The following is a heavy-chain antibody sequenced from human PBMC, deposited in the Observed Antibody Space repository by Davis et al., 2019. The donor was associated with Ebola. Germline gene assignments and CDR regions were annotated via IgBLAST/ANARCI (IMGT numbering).Heavy chain of an antibody. D-gene: IGHD3-16*01. CDR2: ISSNGGST. J-gene: IGHJ4*02. Sequence: GESLKIPCAVSGFTFGTYAMHWVRQAPGKGLEYVPAISSNGGSTYYANSVKGRFTISRDNSKNTLYLQMGSLRAEDMAVYYCARGLGPAYFDYWGQGTLVTVSS. CDR1: GFTFGTYA. V-gene: IGHV3-64*01. CDR3: ARGLGPAYFDY.